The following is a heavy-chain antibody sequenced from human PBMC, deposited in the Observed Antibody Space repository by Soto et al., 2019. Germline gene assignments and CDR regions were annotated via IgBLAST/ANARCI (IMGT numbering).Heavy chain of an antibody. J-gene: IGHJ5*02. Sequence: QLHLRESGPGLVKPSETLSLTCTVSGGSITSSSYYWGWIRQPPGKGLDWIGSIYYSGSTYYKPSLKSRVTISVDTSKNQFSLKLSSVTAADTAVYYCATQEVGGTYVYTFDPWGQGTLVTVSS. D-gene: IGHD1-26*01. V-gene: IGHV4-39*01. CDR1: GGSITSSSYY. CDR2: IYYSGST. CDR3: ATQEVGGTYVYTFDP.